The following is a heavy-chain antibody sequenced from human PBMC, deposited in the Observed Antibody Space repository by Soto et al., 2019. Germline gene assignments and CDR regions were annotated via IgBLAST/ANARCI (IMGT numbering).Heavy chain of an antibody. D-gene: IGHD6-13*01. J-gene: IGHJ3*02. CDR3: AREGGGIAAAGAGDDSFDI. Sequence: WXSVKGSCKASGYTLSDYYLQWGRQAPVQGLEWMGWINPNSGDTNYAQKFQGRVTLTRDTSINTAYMELTSLKLDDTAVYYCAREGGGIAAAGAGDDSFDIWGQGTMVTVSS. CDR1: GYTLSDYY. CDR2: INPNSGDT. V-gene: IGHV1-2*02.